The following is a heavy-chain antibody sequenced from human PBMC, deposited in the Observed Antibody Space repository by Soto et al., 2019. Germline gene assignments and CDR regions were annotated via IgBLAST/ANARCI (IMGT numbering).Heavy chain of an antibody. V-gene: IGHV4-39*01. CDR1: GASISTSSYC. Sequence: KTSETLSLTCAVSGASISTSSYCWGWIRQPPGKGLEWIASISYSGSTYYNPSLKSRVTISIDTSKDQFSLKLSSVTAADTAVYYCARFRYYMDVWGKGTTVTVSS. CDR2: ISYSGST. CDR3: ARFRYYMDV. J-gene: IGHJ6*03.